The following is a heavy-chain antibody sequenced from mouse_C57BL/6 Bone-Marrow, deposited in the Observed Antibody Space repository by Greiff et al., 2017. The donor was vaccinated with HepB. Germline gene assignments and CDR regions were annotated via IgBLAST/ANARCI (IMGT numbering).Heavy chain of an antibody. Sequence: QVQLQQPGAELVKPGASVKLSCKASGYTFTSYWMHWVKQRPGRGLEWIGRIDPNSGGTKYNEKFKSKATLTVDKPSSTAYMQLSSLTSEDSAVYYCAIPFITTVVADWYFDVWGTGTTVTVSS. V-gene: IGHV1-72*01. CDR3: AIPFITTVVADWYFDV. J-gene: IGHJ1*03. D-gene: IGHD1-1*01. CDR2: IDPNSGGT. CDR1: GYTFTSYW.